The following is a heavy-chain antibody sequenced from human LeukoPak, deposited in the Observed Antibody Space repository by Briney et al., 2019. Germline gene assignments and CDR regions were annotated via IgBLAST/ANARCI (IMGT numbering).Heavy chain of an antibody. D-gene: IGHD6-19*01. Sequence: GGSLRLSCVASGFRFDDYGMSWVRQAPGKGLEWVSGINWNGGSTGYADSVKGRFTISRDNAKNSLYLRMNSLRAEDTALYYCARGGSTGWYSFDYWDQGTLVTVSS. CDR3: ARGGSTGWYSFDY. CDR2: INWNGGST. V-gene: IGHV3-20*04. J-gene: IGHJ4*02. CDR1: GFRFDDYG.